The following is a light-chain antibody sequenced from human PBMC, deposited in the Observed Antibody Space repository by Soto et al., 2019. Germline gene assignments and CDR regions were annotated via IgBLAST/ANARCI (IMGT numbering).Light chain of an antibody. V-gene: IGKV3-11*01. J-gene: IGKJ4*01. CDR2: DTS. CDR1: QSVRSY. Sequence: EIVLTQSPATLSLSPGERATLSCRASQSVRSYLAWYQQKPGQAPRVLIYDTSNRATGIPARFSGSGSGTDFTLTISSLEPEDVAVYYCQQRNNGPLLTFGGGTRVEIK. CDR3: QQRNNGPLLT.